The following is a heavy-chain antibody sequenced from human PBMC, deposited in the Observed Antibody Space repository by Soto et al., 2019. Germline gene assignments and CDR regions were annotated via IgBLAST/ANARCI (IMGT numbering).Heavy chain of an antibody. CDR2: IKSKTDGGTT. J-gene: IGHJ4*02. CDR1: GFTFSNAW. D-gene: IGHD3-22*01. Sequence: GESLKISCAASGFTFSNAWMSWVRQAPGKGLEWVGRIKSKTDGGTTDYAAPVKGRFTISRDDSKNTLYLQMNSLKTEDTAVYYCTTEVDYYYDSSGYYYVDYWGQGTLVTVSS. V-gene: IGHV3-15*01. CDR3: TTEVDYYYDSSGYYYVDY.